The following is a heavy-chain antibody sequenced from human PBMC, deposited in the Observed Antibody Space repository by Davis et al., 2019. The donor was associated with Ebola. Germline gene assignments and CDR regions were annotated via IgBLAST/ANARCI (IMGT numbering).Heavy chain of an antibody. J-gene: IGHJ6*02. CDR3: ARARGPTVTTNYYYYYGMDV. D-gene: IGHD4-17*01. CDR1: GGTFSSYA. CDR2: IIPIFGTA. Sequence: SVKVSCKASGGTFSSYAISWVRQAPGQGLEWMGGIIPIFGTANYAQKFQGRVTITADESTSTAYMELSSLRSEDTAVYYCARARGPTVTTNYYYYYGMDVWGQGTTVTVSS. V-gene: IGHV1-69*13.